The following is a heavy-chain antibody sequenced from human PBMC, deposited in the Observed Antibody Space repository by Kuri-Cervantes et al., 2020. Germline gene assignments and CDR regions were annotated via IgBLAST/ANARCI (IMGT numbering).Heavy chain of an antibody. CDR1: GFTFSSYS. CDR3: ASGGLYDTSNYFVRRFDY. Sequence: GGSLRLSCAASGFTFSSYSMNWVRQAPGKGLEWVSSISSSSSYIYYADSVKGRFTISRDNSKNTLYLQMNSLRAEDTAVYYCASGGLYDTSNYFVRRFDYWGQGTLVTVSS. J-gene: IGHJ4*02. D-gene: IGHD3-22*01. CDR2: ISSSSSYI. V-gene: IGHV3-21*01.